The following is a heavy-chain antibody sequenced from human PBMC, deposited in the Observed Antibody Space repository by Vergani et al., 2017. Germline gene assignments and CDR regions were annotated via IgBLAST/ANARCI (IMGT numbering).Heavy chain of an antibody. J-gene: IGHJ5*02. CDR2: IHYSENT. Sequence: QVQLQESGPGLVKSSDTLSLTCSVSFYSIRNLYCNWIRQPPGKGLECLGSIHYSENTNYNPSLKSRVSISVDTSKSQFSLRLTSVTAADSAIYYCAGDSDSWQREDRWGQGLLVSVAS. CDR3: AGDSDSWQREDR. V-gene: IGHV4-59*11. CDR1: FYSIRNLY. D-gene: IGHD6-13*01.